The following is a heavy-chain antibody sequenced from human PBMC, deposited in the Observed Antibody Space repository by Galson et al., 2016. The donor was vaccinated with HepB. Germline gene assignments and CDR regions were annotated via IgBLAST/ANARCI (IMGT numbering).Heavy chain of an antibody. CDR1: GGSISSYY. Sequence: TLSLTCTVSGGSISSYYWSWIRQPPGKGLEWIGYIYYSGSTNYNPSLKSRVTISVDTSKNQFSLKLSSVTAADTAVYYCARGPPVWGSYRYDYWGQGTLVTVSS. D-gene: IGHD3-16*02. J-gene: IGHJ4*02. V-gene: IGHV4-59*01. CDR3: ARGPPVWGSYRYDY. CDR2: IYYSGST.